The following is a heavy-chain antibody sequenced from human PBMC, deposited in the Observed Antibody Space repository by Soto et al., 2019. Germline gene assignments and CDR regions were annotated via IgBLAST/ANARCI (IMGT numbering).Heavy chain of an antibody. Sequence: SETLSLTCAVYGGSFSGYYWSWIRQPPGKGLEWIGEINHSGSTNYNPSLKSRVTISVDTSKNQFSLKLSSVTAADTAVYYCAARAHCSGGSCYSKRTYFDYWGQGTLVTVSA. J-gene: IGHJ4*02. CDR2: INHSGST. CDR1: GGSFSGYY. V-gene: IGHV4-34*01. CDR3: AARAHCSGGSCYSKRTYFDY. D-gene: IGHD2-15*01.